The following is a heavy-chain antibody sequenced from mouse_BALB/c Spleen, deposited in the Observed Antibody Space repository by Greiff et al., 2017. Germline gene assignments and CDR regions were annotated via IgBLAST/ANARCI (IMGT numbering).Heavy chain of an antibody. CDR1: GFTFSSYA. CDR2: ISSGGSYT. J-gene: IGHJ4*01. D-gene: IGHD2-1*01. Sequence: EVQGVESGGGLVKPGGSLKLSCAASGFTFSSYAMSWVRQSPEKRLEWVAEISSGGSYTYYPDTVTGRFTISRDNAKNTLYLEMSSLRSEDTAMYYCARDQGNSPIYYAMDYWGQGTSVTVSS. V-gene: IGHV5-9-4*01. CDR3: ARDQGNSPIYYAMDY.